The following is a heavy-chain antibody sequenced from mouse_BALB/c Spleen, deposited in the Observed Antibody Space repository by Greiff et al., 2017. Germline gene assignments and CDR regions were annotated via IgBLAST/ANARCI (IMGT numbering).Heavy chain of an antibody. Sequence: DVQLQESGPGLVKPSQSLSLTCSVTGYSITSGYYWNWIRQFPGNKLEWMGYISYDGSNNYNPSLKNRISITRDTSKNQFFLKLNSVTTEDTATYYCAREGGLRYYYAMDYWGQGTSVTVSS. D-gene: IGHD2-4*01. CDR2: ISYDGSN. J-gene: IGHJ4*01. CDR3: AREGGLRYYYAMDY. CDR1: GYSITSGYY. V-gene: IGHV3-6*02.